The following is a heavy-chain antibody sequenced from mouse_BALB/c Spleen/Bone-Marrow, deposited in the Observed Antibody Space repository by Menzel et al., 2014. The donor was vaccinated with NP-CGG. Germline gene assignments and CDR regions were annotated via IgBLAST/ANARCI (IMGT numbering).Heavy chain of an antibody. J-gene: IGHJ1*01. V-gene: IGHV1-18*01. CDR1: GYSFTGYT. Sequence: VQLQQSGPELVKPGASMKISCKASGYSFTGYTMNWVKQSHGKNPEWIGLINPYNGGTSYNQKFKGKATLTVDKSSSTAYMELLSLTSEDSAVYYCASYCGNYWYFDVWGAGTTVTVSA. CDR2: INPYNGGT. D-gene: IGHD2-1*01. CDR3: ASYCGNYWYFDV.